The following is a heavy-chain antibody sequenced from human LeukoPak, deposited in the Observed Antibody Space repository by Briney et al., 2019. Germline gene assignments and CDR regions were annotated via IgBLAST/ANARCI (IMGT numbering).Heavy chain of an antibody. D-gene: IGHD5-24*01. J-gene: IGHJ4*02. CDR2: ISSSGSTI. CDR1: GFTFSDYY. CDR3: ARESRDGYNYFDY. V-gene: IGHV3-11*01. Sequence: GGSLRLSCAVSGFTFSDYYMSWIRQAPGKGLEWVSYISSSGSTIYYADSVKGRFTISRDNAKNSLYLQMNSLRAEDTAVYYCARESRDGYNYFDYWGQGTLVTVSS.